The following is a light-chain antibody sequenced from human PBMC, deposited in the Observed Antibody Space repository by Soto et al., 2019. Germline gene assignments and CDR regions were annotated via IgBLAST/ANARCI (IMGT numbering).Light chain of an antibody. CDR3: QQRSNWPLFT. J-gene: IGKJ3*01. CDR2: DAS. Sequence: EIVLTQSPVILSLSPGERATLSCRASQSVSSNLAWYQQKPGQRPRLLVYDASKRATGIRARFSGSGSGTDCTLTISSLEPEDFAVYYCQQRSNWPLFTFGPGTKVDI. CDR1: QSVSSN. V-gene: IGKV3-11*01.